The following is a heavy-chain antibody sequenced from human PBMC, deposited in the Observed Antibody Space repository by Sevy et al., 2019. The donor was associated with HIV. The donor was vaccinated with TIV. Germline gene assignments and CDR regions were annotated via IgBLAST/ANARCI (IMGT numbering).Heavy chain of an antibody. V-gene: IGHV1-18*04. CDR3: ARYVATIPLLDY. J-gene: IGHJ4*01. CDR2: ISTYNGNT. CDR1: GYTFTSYG. Sequence: ASVKVSCKVSGYTFTSYGISWVQQAPGQGLEWMGWISTYNGNTNYAQKLQGRVTMTADTSTKTAYMELRSLRSDDTAVYYCARYVATIPLLDYWGHGTLVTVSS. D-gene: IGHD5-12*01.